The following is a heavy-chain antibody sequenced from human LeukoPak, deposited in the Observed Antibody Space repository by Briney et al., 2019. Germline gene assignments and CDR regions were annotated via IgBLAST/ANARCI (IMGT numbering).Heavy chain of an antibody. CDR2: ISGSGGST. CDR3: AVPSIAARLGDY. J-gene: IGHJ4*02. V-gene: IGHV3-23*01. D-gene: IGHD6-6*01. Sequence: QAGGSLRLSCAASGFTFSRYSMNWVRQAPGKGLEWVSAISGSGGSTYYADSVKGRFTISRDNSKNTLYLQMNSLRAEDTAVYYCAVPSIAARLGDYWGQGTLVTVSS. CDR1: GFTFSRYS.